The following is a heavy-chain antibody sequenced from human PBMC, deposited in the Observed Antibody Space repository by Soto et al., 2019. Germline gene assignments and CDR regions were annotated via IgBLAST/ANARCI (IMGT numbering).Heavy chain of an antibody. CDR1: GFTFSSYG. J-gene: IGHJ4*02. V-gene: IGHV3-30*18. D-gene: IGHD3-10*01. CDR2: ISYDGSNK. CDR3: AKDLQFYGSGSYFDY. Sequence: GSLRLSCAASGFTFSSYGIHWVRQAPGKGLEWVAVISYDGSNKYYADSVKGRFTISRDNSKNTLYLQMSSLRAEDTAVYYCAKDLQFYGSGSYFDYWGQGTLVTVSS.